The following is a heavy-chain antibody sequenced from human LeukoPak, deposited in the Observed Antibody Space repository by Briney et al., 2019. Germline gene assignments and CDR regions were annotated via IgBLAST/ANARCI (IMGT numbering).Heavy chain of an antibody. CDR3: ARGRTVTQPEYYFDY. D-gene: IGHD4-17*01. V-gene: IGHV4-34*01. CDR1: GGSFSGYY. CDR2: INHSGST. J-gene: IGHJ4*02. Sequence: SETLSLTCAVYGGSFSGYYWSWIRQPPGKGLEWIGEINHSGSTNYNPSLKSRVTISVDTSKSQFSLKLSSVTAADTAVYYCARGRTVTQPEYYFDYWGQGTLVTVSS.